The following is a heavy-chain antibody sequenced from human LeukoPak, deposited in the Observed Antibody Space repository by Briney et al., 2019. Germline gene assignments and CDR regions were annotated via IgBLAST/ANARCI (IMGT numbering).Heavy chain of an antibody. CDR3: ATNHYNTVRSPLDAFDF. D-gene: IGHD3-10*01. CDR1: GGSISSSSYY. V-gene: IGHV4-39*01. J-gene: IGHJ3*01. Sequence: PSETLSLTCTVSGGSISSSSYYWGWIHQPPGKGLEWIGSICYSGSTYYNPSLKSRVTISVDTSKNQFSLKLSSVTAADTAVYYCATNHYNTVRSPLDAFDFWGQGTMVTVSS. CDR2: ICYSGST.